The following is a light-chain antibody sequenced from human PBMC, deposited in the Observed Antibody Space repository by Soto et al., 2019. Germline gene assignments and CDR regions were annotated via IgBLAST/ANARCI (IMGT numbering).Light chain of an antibody. Sequence: DIQMTQSPSSLSASVGDRVTITCRASQSISSYLNWYQKKPGKAPKLLIYAASSLQSGVPSRFSGSGSGTDFTLTNSSLQPEDVVTYYCQQSYSTLITFGQGTRLEIK. J-gene: IGKJ5*01. CDR1: QSISSY. V-gene: IGKV1-39*01. CDR3: QQSYSTLIT. CDR2: AAS.